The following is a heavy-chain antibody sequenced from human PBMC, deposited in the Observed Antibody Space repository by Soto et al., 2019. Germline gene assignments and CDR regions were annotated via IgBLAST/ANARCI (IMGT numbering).Heavy chain of an antibody. CDR3: ARGLYREYGHDS. CDR1: GFTFGNFW. D-gene: IGHD3-10*01. CDR2: INSDGST. Sequence: EVQLVESGGGLVQPGGSLRLSCAASGFTFGNFWMHWVRQAPGKGLVWVSRINSDGSTSYADFVKGRLTISRDNAKNTVYLQMNILRAEDTAVYYCARGLYREYGHDSWGQGALVTVSS. J-gene: IGHJ5*01. V-gene: IGHV3-74*01.